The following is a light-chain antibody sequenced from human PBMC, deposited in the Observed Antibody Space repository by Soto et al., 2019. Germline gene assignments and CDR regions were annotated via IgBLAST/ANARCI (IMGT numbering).Light chain of an antibody. J-gene: IGLJ1*01. CDR2: EVS. Sequence: QSALTQPASVSGSPGQSITISCTGTSSDVGSYNLVSWYQQHPGKAPKLMIYEVSKRPSGVSNRFSGSKSGNTASLTISGLQAEDEADYYCCSYEGSSTRGYVFGTGTKVTVL. V-gene: IGLV2-23*02. CDR1: SSDVGSYNL. CDR3: CSYEGSSTRGYV.